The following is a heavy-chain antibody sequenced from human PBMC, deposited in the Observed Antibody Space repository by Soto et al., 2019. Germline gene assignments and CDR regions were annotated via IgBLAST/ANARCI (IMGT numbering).Heavy chain of an antibody. Sequence: SETLSLTCTVSDDSTSSYYWSWIRQPPGKGLEWIGYVHYSGTTNYSPSLKSRVTISVDTSKNQFSLKLTSVTAADTAMYYCARRIYDDFDYWGQGTLVTVSS. V-gene: IGHV4-59*01. J-gene: IGHJ4*02. CDR2: VHYSGTT. CDR3: ARRIYDDFDY. D-gene: IGHD3-22*01. CDR1: DDSTSSYY.